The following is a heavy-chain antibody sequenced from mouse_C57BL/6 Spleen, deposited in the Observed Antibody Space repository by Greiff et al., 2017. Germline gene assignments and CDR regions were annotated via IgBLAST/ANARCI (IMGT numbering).Heavy chain of an antibody. D-gene: IGHD3-2*02. V-gene: IGHV1-64*01. Sequence: QVQLQQPGAELVKPGASVKLSCKASGYTFTSYWMHWVKQRPGQGLEWIGMIHPNSGSTNYNEKFKSKATLTVDKSSSTAYMQLSSLTSEDSAVYYCARPQTAQASYYYAMDYWGQGTSVTVSS. CDR1: GYTFTSYW. J-gene: IGHJ4*01. CDR2: IHPNSGST. CDR3: ARPQTAQASYYYAMDY.